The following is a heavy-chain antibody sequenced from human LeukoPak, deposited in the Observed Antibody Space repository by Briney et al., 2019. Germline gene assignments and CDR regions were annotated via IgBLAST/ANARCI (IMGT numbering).Heavy chain of an antibody. V-gene: IGHV4-38-2*02. CDR1: GYSISSGYY. Sequence: SETLSLTCTVSGYSISSGYYRGWIRQPPGKGLEWIGTIYHSGSTYYNPSLKSRVTISVDTSKNQFSLKLSSVTAADTAVYYCARERGDNWNVGPWGQGTLVTVSS. J-gene: IGHJ5*02. CDR3: ARERGDNWNVGP. D-gene: IGHD1-20*01. CDR2: IYHSGST.